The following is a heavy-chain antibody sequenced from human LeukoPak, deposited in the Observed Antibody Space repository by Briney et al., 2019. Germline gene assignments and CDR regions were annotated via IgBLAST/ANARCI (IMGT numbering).Heavy chain of an antibody. CDR3: AREKDYDSSFDY. J-gene: IGHJ4*02. CDR1: GFTFSSYS. CDR2: ISSSSSYI. Sequence: GGSLRLSCAASGFTFSSYSMNWVRQAPGKGLEWVSSISSSSSYIYYAGSVKGRFTISRDNAKNSLYLQMNSLRAEDTAVYYCAREKDYDSSFDYWGQGTLVTVSS. V-gene: IGHV3-21*01. D-gene: IGHD3-22*01.